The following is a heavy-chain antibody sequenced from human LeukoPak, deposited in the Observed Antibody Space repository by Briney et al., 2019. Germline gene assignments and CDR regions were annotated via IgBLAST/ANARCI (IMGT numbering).Heavy chain of an antibody. CDR3: ARRGVVLPNFFDP. J-gene: IGHJ5*02. CDR1: GGSISSSY. CDR2: IYYSGST. Sequence: SETLSLTCTVSGGSISSSYWSWIRQPPGKGLESIGNIYYSGSTNYNASLKSRVTISIDTSKNQFSLKLSSVTAADTAVYYCARRGVVLPNFFDPWGQGTLVTVSS. V-gene: IGHV4-59*08. D-gene: IGHD2-15*01.